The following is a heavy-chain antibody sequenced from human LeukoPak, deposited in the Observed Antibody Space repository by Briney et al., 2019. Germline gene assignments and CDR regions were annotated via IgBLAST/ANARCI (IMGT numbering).Heavy chain of an antibody. CDR2: IYWNRSP. CDR3: ARIYGNQRFDP. CDR1: GGSISGHY. V-gene: IGHV4-4*09. D-gene: IGHD2/OR15-2a*01. J-gene: IGHJ5*02. Sequence: SETLSLTCSVSGGSISGHYWTWIRQPPGKGLDCIAYIYWNRSPHYAPALQNRVTISVDTSKNQVSLRLNSVTAADTAVYYCARIYGNQRFDPWGQGTLVTVSS.